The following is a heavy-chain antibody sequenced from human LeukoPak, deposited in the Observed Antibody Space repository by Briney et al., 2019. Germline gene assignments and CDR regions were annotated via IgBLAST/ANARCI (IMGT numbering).Heavy chain of an antibody. J-gene: IGHJ5*02. CDR2: SNHSGST. V-gene: IGHV4-34*01. CDR1: GGSFSVYY. D-gene: IGHD2-2*01. CDR3: GRGGYCSRTTCYRGIVVGFDP. Sequence: PSETLSLTCAVYGGSFSVYYSSCIPQPPGKGLECIGESNHSGSTNYNPSLKSRVTISEDTPKKHFSLKRSSLTPAHTAVYYCGRGGYCSRTTCYRGIVVGFDPWGQGTLVTVSS.